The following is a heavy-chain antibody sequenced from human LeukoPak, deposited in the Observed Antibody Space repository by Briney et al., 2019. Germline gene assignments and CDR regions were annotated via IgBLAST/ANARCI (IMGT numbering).Heavy chain of an antibody. V-gene: IGHV1-69*05. CDR2: IIPIFGTA. J-gene: IGHJ3*02. CDR1: GGTFISYA. CDR3: ARTKDAFDI. Sequence: GASVKVSCXASGGTFISYAISWVRQAPGQGLEWMGRIIPIFGTANYAQKFQGRDTITTDESTSTANMELSSLRSEDTAVYYCARTKDAFDIWGQGTMVTVSS. D-gene: IGHD2-8*01.